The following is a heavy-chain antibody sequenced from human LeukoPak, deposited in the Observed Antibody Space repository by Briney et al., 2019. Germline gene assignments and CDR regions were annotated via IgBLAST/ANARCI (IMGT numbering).Heavy chain of an antibody. V-gene: IGHV4-38-2*01. CDR2: IYHSGST. J-gene: IGHJ6*03. Sequence: PSETLSLTCAVSGYSFSSGYYWGWIRQPPGKGLEWIGSIYHSGSTYYNPSLKSRVTISVDPSKNQFSLKLSSVTAADTAVYYCARLRDYYYMDVWGKGTTVTVSS. CDR1: GYSFSSGYY. CDR3: ARLRDYYYMDV.